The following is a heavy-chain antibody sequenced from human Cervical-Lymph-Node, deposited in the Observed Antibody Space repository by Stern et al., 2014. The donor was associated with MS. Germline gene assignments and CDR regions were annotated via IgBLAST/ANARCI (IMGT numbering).Heavy chain of an antibody. D-gene: IGHD3-16*01. CDR2: ISGSGGNT. V-gene: IGHV3-23*04. CDR3: AKLFSAAGYDNWFFDF. J-gene: IGHJ2*01. CDR1: GFTFSTNA. Sequence: EVQLEESGGGLVQPGVSLRLSCAVSGFTFSTNAMSWVRQAAGKGLEWVSGISGSGGNTWYADSVKGRFTISRDDSKNTLYLQMNGLRAEDTAVYYCAKLFSAAGYDNWFFDFWGRGTLVSVSS.